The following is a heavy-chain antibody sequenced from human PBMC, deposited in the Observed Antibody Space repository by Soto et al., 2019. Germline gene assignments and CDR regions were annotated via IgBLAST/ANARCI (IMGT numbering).Heavy chain of an antibody. V-gene: IGHV3-23*01. J-gene: IGHJ4*02. Sequence: EVQLLESGGGLVQPGGSLRLSCAASGFTFSSFAMTWVRQAPGKGLEWVSSLTGSGDSTYYADSVKGRFTISRDNSKNTLYLQMNSVRADDTALYYCGKGTAVTTGDMAYWGQGTLVTVSS. CDR1: GFTFSSFA. CDR2: LTGSGDST. D-gene: IGHD4-17*01. CDR3: GKGTAVTTGDMAY.